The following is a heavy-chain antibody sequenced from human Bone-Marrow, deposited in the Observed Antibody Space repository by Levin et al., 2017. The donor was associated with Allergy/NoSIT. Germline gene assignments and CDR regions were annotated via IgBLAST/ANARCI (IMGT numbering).Heavy chain of an antibody. CDR1: GYSFSSDW. CDR2: ISPGDSDT. D-gene: IGHD3-9*01. J-gene: IGHJ6*02. V-gene: IGHV5-51*01. CDR3: ASSRYFDWVSYYYALDV. Sequence: GGSLRLSCQGSGYSFSSDWIAWVRQRPGTGLELMGIISPGDSDTRYSPSFQGQVTISADTSSNTAYLQWSSLKASDTAMYYCASSRYFDWVSYYYALDVWGQGTPVTVSS.